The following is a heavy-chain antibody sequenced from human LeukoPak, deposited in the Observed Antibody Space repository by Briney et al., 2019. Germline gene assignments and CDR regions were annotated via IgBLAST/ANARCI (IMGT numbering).Heavy chain of an antibody. CDR2: IYYTGST. D-gene: IGHD5-18*01. Sequence: PSETLSLTCTVSGGSIGSSNYYWGWIRQPSGKGLEWIGSIYYTGSTYYNPSLKSRVTISVDTSKNQFSLKLGSVTAADTAVYYCARHRDTTMAPGNWFDPWGQGTLVTVSS. CDR1: GGSIGSSNYY. CDR3: ARHRDTTMAPGNWFDP. V-gene: IGHV4-39*01. J-gene: IGHJ5*02.